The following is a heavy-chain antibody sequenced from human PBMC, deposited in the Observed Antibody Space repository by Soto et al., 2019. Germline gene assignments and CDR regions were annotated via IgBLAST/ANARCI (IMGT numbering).Heavy chain of an antibody. Sequence: EVQLVESGGGLVQPGGSLRLSCAASGFTVSGNYMSWVRQAPGKGLEWVSMIYSGGNTYYTDSVKGRFTISRDNSKNTLYLQINSLRAEDTAVFYCARGKYYFDYWGQGTLVTVSS. CDR1: GFTVSGNY. J-gene: IGHJ4*02. CDR3: ARGKYYFDY. CDR2: IYSGGNT. V-gene: IGHV3-66*01.